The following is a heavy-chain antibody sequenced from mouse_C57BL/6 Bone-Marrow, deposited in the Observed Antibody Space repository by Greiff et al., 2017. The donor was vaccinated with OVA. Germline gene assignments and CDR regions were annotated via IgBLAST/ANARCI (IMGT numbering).Heavy chain of an antibody. Sequence: EVQLQQSGAELVRPGASVKLSCTASGFNIKDDYIHWGKQRPEQGLEWIGWIDPENGDTEYASKFQGKATITADTSSNTAYLQLSSLTSEDTAVYYCTSYSNYEGWYFDVWGTGTTVTVSS. CDR1: GFNIKDDY. CDR2: IDPENGDT. CDR3: TSYSNYEGWYFDV. D-gene: IGHD2-5*01. V-gene: IGHV14-4*01. J-gene: IGHJ1*03.